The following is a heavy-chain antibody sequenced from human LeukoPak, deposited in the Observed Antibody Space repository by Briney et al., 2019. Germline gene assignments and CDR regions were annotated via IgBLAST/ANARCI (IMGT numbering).Heavy chain of an antibody. V-gene: IGHV3-48*02. J-gene: IGHJ5*02. CDR1: GFTFSSYS. CDR2: ISSSSSTI. Sequence: GGSLRLSCAASGFTFSSYSMNWVRQAPGKGLEWVSYISSSSSTIYYADSVKGRFTISRDNAKNSLYLQMNSLRDEDTAVYYCARDRPRSSSWYRDPARPHNWFDPWGQGTLVTVSS. D-gene: IGHD6-13*01. CDR3: ARDRPRSSSWYRDPARPHNWFDP.